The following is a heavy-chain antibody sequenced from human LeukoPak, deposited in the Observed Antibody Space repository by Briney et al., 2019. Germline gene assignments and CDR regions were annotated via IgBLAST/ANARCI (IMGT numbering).Heavy chain of an antibody. CDR1: GYTFTSYA. CDR3: ARDRGKYSYGPENWFDP. CDR2: INAGNGNT. V-gene: IGHV1-3*01. Sequence: GASVKVSCKASGYTFTSYAMHWVRQAPGQRLEWMGWINAGNGNTKYSQKFQGRVTITRDTSASTAYMELSSLRSEDTAVYYCARDRGKYSYGPENWFDPWGQGTLVTVSS. J-gene: IGHJ5*02. D-gene: IGHD5-18*01.